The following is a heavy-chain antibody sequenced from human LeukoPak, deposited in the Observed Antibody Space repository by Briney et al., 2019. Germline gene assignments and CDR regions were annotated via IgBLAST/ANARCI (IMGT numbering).Heavy chain of an antibody. J-gene: IGHJ4*02. CDR2: IYYSGST. CDR3: ARAGYSGYDSDY. Sequence: PSETLSLTCTVSGGSISSYYWSWTRQPPGKGLEWIGYIYYSGSTNYNPSLKSRVTISVETSQNQFSLKLSSVTAADTAVYYCARAGYSGYDSDYWGQGTLVTVSS. V-gene: IGHV4-59*01. CDR1: GGSISSYY. D-gene: IGHD5-12*01.